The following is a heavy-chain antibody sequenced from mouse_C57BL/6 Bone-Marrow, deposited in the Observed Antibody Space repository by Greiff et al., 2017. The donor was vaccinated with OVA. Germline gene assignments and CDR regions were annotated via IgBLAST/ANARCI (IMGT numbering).Heavy chain of an antibody. CDR3: ARFTTVVAFYDYEDYFDY. CDR1: GYAFTNYL. V-gene: IGHV1-54*01. D-gene: IGHD1-1*01. J-gene: IGHJ2*01. Sequence: QVHVKQSGAELVRPGTSVKVSCKASGYAFTNYLIEWVKQRPGQGLEWIGVINPGSGGTNYNEKFKGKATLTADKSSSTAYMQLSSLTSEDSAVYFCARFTTVVAFYDYEDYFDYWGQGTTLTVSS. CDR2: INPGSGGT.